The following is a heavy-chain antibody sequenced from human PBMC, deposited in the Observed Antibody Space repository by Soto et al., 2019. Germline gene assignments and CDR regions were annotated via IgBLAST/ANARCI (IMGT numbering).Heavy chain of an antibody. V-gene: IGHV4-34*01. CDR1: GGSFSGYY. CDR2: INHSGST. Sequence: SETLSLTCAVYGGSFSGYYWSWIRQPPGKGLEWIGEINHSGSTNYNPSLKSRVTISVDTSKNQFSLKLSSVTAADTAVYYCARGFGYCSSTSCPTGEYYYYYMDVWGKGTTATVSS. CDR3: ARGFGYCSSTSCPTGEYYYYYMDV. J-gene: IGHJ6*03. D-gene: IGHD2-2*01.